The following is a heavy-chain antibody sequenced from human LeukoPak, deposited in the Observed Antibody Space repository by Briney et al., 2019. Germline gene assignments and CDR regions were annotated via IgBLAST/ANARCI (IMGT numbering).Heavy chain of an antibody. CDR1: VFTFSSYA. D-gene: IGHD3/OR15-3a*01. Sequence: GGSLRLSCAASVFTFSSYAMSWVRQAPGKGLEWVSAISGSGGSTDYADSVKGRFTISRDESENTLYLQMNSLRVEDTAVYFCARDRAANQDWVEFDPWGQGTPVIVSS. CDR3: ARDRAANQDWVEFDP. V-gene: IGHV3-23*01. J-gene: IGHJ5*02. CDR2: ISGSGGST.